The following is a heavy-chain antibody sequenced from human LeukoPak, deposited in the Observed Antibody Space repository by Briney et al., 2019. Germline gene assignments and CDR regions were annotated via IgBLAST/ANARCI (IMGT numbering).Heavy chain of an antibody. V-gene: IGHV4-39*01. J-gene: IGHJ3*02. CDR1: GGFISSSSYY. CDR2: IYYSGST. CDR3: AGGSDYYDSSGYYDAFDI. Sequence: SETLSLTCTVSGGFISSSSYYWGWIRQPPGKGLEWVGSIYYSGSTYYNPSLKSRVTISVDTSKNQFSLKLSSVTAADTAVYYCAGGSDYYDSSGYYDAFDIWGQGTMVTVSS. D-gene: IGHD3-22*01.